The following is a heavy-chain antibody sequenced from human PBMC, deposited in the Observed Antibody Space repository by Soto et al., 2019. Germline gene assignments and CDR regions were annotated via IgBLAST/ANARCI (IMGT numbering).Heavy chain of an antibody. CDR2: ISYGGST. J-gene: IGHJ4*02. Sequence: QVQLQESGPGLVKPSQTLSLTCTVSGGSINSGGYCWSWIRQHPGKGLDWIGCISYGGSTSYNPSLKSRVTISEDTSKNQFSLKLTSVTAADTAVYYCSRGILVWGQGTLITVSS. D-gene: IGHD5-18*01. CDR1: GGSINSGGYC. CDR3: SRGILV. V-gene: IGHV4-31*03.